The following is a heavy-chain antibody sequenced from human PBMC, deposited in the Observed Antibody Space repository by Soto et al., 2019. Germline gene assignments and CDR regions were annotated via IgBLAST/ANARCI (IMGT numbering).Heavy chain of an antibody. J-gene: IGHJ6*02. CDR3: ARERRITGTTGYYYYYGMDV. CDR2: IWYDGSNK. V-gene: IGHV3-33*01. Sequence: QVQLVESGGGVVQPGRSLRLSCAASGFTFSSYGMHWVRQAPGKGLEWVAVIWYDGSNKYYADSVKGRFTISRDNSKNTLYLQTNSLRAEDTAVYYCARERRITGTTGYYYYYGMDVWGQGTTVTVSS. CDR1: GFTFSSYG. D-gene: IGHD1-7*01.